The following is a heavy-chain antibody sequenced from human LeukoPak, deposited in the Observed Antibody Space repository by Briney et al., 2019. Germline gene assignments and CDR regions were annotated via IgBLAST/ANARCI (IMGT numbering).Heavy chain of an antibody. CDR3: ATGGDFFYSH. CDR1: GFRFNSYG. CDR2: AYGDGNSK. V-gene: IGHV3-33*01. Sequence: GGSLRLSCAASGFRFNSYGVHWVRQAPGTGLEWVAVAYGDGNSKYYADSVKDRFTISKDISENILYLQMSSLRVEDTAKYFCATGGDFFYSHWGQGTLVTVSS. D-gene: IGHD2-21*01. J-gene: IGHJ1*01.